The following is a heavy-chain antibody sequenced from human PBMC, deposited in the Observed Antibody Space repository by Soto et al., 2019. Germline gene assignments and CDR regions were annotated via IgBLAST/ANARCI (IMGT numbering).Heavy chain of an antibody. J-gene: IGHJ4*02. CDR1: GITFSSYA. CDR3: AKFRVQLWSHFDH. D-gene: IGHD5-18*01. V-gene: IGHV3-23*01. CDR2: IGSSRGTT. Sequence: GGSLRLSCAASGITFSSYAMAWVRQAPGKGLEWVAAIGSSRGTTFYADSLKGRFSVSRDNTNNTLFLQMDNLRVEDTAVYYCAKFRVQLWSHFDHWGQGALVTVSS.